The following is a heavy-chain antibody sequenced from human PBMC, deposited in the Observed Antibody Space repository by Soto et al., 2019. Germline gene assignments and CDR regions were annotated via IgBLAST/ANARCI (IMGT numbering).Heavy chain of an antibody. CDR1: GYRFSNYD. CDR3: ARGLRAYFGMDV. Sequence: QLVQSGAEVKKPGASVKVSCKASGYRFSNYDISWVRQAPGQGLEWMAWISAHHGNKHYAEKFQGGVSTTSDTSTSTAYMEVRTLKTDGTAVYYCARGLRAYFGMDVWGQGTTVTVS. V-gene: IGHV1-18*01. CDR2: ISAHHGNK. J-gene: IGHJ6*02. D-gene: IGHD3-16*01.